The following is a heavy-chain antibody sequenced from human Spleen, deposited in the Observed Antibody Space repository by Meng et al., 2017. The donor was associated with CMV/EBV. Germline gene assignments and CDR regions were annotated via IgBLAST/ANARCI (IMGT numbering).Heavy chain of an antibody. CDR1: GFAFSTHA. CDR2: IRYDGSNK. V-gene: IGHV3-30*02. CDR3: AKGSVGSSGWLNFDY. Sequence: GGSLRLSCAASGFAFSTHAMHWVRQAPGKGLEWVAFIRYDGSNKYYADSVKGRFTISRDNSKNTLYLQMNSLRAEDTAVYYCAKGSVGSSGWLNFDYWGQGTLVTVSS. D-gene: IGHD6-19*01. J-gene: IGHJ4*02.